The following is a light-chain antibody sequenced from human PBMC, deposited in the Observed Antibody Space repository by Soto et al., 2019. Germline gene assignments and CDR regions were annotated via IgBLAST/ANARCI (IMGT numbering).Light chain of an antibody. Sequence: DIVMTQSPDSLAVSLGERATINSKSSQIVLYSSNNKNYLAWYQQKPGQPPKLLIYWASTRESGVPDRFSGSGSGTDFTLTISSLQAEDVAVYYCQQYYSTPFTFGPGTKVDIK. CDR3: QQYYSTPFT. J-gene: IGKJ3*01. CDR1: QIVLYSSNNKNY. V-gene: IGKV4-1*01. CDR2: WAS.